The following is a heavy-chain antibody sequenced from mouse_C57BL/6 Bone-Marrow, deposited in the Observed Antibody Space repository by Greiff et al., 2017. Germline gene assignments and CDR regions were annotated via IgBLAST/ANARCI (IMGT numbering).Heavy chain of an antibody. D-gene: IGHD2-1*01. V-gene: IGHV1-15*01. J-gene: IGHJ2*01. CDR3: TRLRVTFDY. CDR1: GYTFTDYE. Sequence: VKLVESGAELVRPGASVTLSCKASGYTFTDYEMHWVKQTPVHGLEWIGAIDPETGGTAYNQKFKGKAILTADKSSSTAYMELRSLTSEDSAVYYCTRLRVTFDYWGQGTTLTVSS. CDR2: IDPETGGT.